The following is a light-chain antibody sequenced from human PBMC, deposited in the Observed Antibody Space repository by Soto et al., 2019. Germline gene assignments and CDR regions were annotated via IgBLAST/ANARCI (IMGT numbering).Light chain of an antibody. CDR1: QGIGSW. J-gene: IGKJ1*01. Sequence: DIQMTQSPSSVSASVGDRVTITCRASQGIGSWLAWYQQKPGKAPKVMIYAASILQSGVPSRFRGSGSGTDFTLTISSLQPEDFATYYCQQANSFPRTFGQGTKVDIK. CDR2: AAS. V-gene: IGKV1-12*01. CDR3: QQANSFPRT.